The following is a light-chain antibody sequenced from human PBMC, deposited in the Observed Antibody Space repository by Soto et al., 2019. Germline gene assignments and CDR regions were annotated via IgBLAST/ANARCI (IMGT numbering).Light chain of an antibody. CDR2: DAS. CDR1: QSVSDY. V-gene: IGKV3-20*01. Sequence: EVVLTQSPATLSLSPGERATLSCRASQSVSDYLAWYQQKPAQAPRLVIYDASSRATGIPARFSGSGSGTDFTLTISRLEPEDSAVYYCQQYGSSPTWTFGQGTKV. CDR3: QQYGSSPTWT. J-gene: IGKJ1*01.